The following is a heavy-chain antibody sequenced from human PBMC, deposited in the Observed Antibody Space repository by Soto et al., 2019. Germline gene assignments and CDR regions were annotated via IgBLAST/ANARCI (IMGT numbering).Heavy chain of an antibody. D-gene: IGHD1-1*01. CDR1: GGSVSIGSHY. CDR3: PRDRSDDLNSFDAFDL. J-gene: IGHJ3*01. Sequence: SENLSLTCTVSGGSVSIGSHYWSWIRQPPGKGLEWIAYIYHSGSTDYNPSLKSRVTISVDLSRNQFSLRLDSVTAADTAVYYCPRDRSDDLNSFDAFDLWGQGIMVTVSS. V-gene: IGHV4-61*01. CDR2: IYHSGST.